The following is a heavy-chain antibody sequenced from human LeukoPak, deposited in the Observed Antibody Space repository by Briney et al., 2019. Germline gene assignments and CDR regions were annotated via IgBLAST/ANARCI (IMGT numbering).Heavy chain of an antibody. CDR1: GFTFSSYE. V-gene: IGHV3-48*03. CDR3: ARGPEKNWFDP. CDR2: ISSSGSTI. D-gene: IGHD1-14*01. J-gene: IGHJ5*02. Sequence: PGGSLRLSCAASGFTFSSYEINWVRQAPGKGLEWVSYISSSGSTIFYADSVKGRFTISRDNAKNSPYLQMNSLRAEDTAVYYCARGPEKNWFDPWGQGTLVTVSS.